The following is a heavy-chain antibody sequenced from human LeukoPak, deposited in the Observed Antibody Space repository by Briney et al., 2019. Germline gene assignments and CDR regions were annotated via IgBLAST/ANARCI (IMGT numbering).Heavy chain of an antibody. Sequence: GGPLRLSCAATGFIFDDYGMTWVRQTPGKGLEWVSGINWIGGNTGYADSVKGRFTISRDNAKNSLYLHMNSLRAEDTALYFCARDLGYKDYVSAFDIWGQGTMVTVSS. J-gene: IGHJ3*02. D-gene: IGHD5-24*01. CDR3: ARDLGYKDYVSAFDI. V-gene: IGHV3-20*04. CDR1: GFIFDDYG. CDR2: INWIGGNT.